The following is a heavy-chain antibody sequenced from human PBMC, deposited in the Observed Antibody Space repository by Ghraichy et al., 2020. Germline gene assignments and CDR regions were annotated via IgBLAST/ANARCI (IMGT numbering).Heavy chain of an antibody. CDR2: INGDESST. CDR3: ARAVADTRNGLDI. Sequence: GESLNISCAASGFTFSNYWMHWVRQVPGKGLVWVSRINGDESSTNYADSVRGRFTISRDNAKNTLYLQMNSLRAEDTAVYYCARAVADTRNGLDIWGQGTMVTVSS. J-gene: IGHJ3*02. V-gene: IGHV3-74*01. D-gene: IGHD6-19*01. CDR1: GFTFSNYW.